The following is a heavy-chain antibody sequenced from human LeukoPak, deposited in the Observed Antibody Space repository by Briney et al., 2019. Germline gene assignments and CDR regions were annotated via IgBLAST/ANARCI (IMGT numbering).Heavy chain of an antibody. D-gene: IGHD3-22*01. CDR2: IYPGDSDT. CDR3: TRQKYYYDSSGEI. Sequence: GESLKISCKGSEDSFTSYLIAWVRQMPGGKGLEWMGIIYPGDSDTKYSPSFQGQVTISADKSISTAYLQWSSLRAPDTAMYYCTRQKYYYDSSGEIWGQGTMVTVSS. CDR1: EDSFTSYL. V-gene: IGHV5-51*01. J-gene: IGHJ3*02.